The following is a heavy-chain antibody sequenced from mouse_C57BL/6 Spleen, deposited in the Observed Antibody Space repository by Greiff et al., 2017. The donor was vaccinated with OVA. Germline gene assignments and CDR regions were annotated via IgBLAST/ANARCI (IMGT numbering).Heavy chain of an antibody. CDR2: ISYDGSN. CDR1: GYSITSGYY. J-gene: IGHJ2*01. CDR3: ARDLVGRHFDY. V-gene: IGHV3-6*01. Sequence: EVQLQESGPGLVKPSQSLSLTCSVTGYSITSGYYWNWIRQFPGNKLEWMGYISYDGSNNYNPSLKNRISITRDTSKNQFVLKLNSVTTDDTATYYFARDLVGRHFDYWGQGTTLTVSS.